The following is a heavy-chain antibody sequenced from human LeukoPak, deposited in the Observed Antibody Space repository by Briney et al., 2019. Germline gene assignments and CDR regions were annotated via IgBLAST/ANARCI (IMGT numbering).Heavy chain of an antibody. J-gene: IGHJ4*02. V-gene: IGHV1-8*01. CDR1: GYTFTGYD. CDR3: ARGETDSYYFDY. Sequence: ASVKVSCKASGYTFTGYDITGVRQATGQGLEWMGWMNPNSGNTGYAQKFQGRVTMTRNTSISTAYMELSSLRSEDTAVYYCARGETDSYYFDYWGQGTLVTASS. CDR2: MNPNSGNT. D-gene: IGHD3-22*01.